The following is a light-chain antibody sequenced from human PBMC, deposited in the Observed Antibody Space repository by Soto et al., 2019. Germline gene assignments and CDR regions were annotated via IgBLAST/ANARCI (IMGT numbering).Light chain of an antibody. Sequence: QSVLTQPPSMSGAPGQRVTISCAGPSSNIGAGYDVQWYQQRPGTAPQLLMFGTNRRPSGVPDRFSGSKSGTSASLASTGVQAEDEDDYYCQAFDRRLSGSVFGGGTNLTVL. CDR2: GTN. CDR1: SSNIGAGYD. V-gene: IGLV1-40*01. CDR3: QAFDRRLSGSV. J-gene: IGLJ2*01.